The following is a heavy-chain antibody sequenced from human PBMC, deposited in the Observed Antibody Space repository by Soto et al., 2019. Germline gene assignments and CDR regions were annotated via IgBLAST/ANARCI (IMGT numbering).Heavy chain of an antibody. Sequence: PSETLSLTCNVSGTSTTAYYWTWIRQPPGKALEWIGYISYRGSAKYNPSLKGRVAISLDTSRNQFSLKLTPVTASDTAIYFCARDPELHGLDYWGQGTLVTVS. D-gene: IGHD2-21*01. CDR1: GTSTTAYY. J-gene: IGHJ4*02. CDR2: ISYRGSA. V-gene: IGHV4-59*12. CDR3: ARDPELHGLDY.